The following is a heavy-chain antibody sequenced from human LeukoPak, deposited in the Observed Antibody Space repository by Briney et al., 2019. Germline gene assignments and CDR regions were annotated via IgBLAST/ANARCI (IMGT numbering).Heavy chain of an antibody. V-gene: IGHV3-30*04. D-gene: IGHD1-26*01. CDR1: GFTFSSHA. CDR2: ISYDGSNK. Sequence: GRSLRLSCAASGFTFSSHAMHWVRQAPGKGLEWVAVISYDGSNKYYADSVKGRFTISRDNSKNTLYLQMNSLRAEDTAVYYCARSGVGPFDYWGQGTLVTVSS. J-gene: IGHJ4*02. CDR3: ARSGVGPFDY.